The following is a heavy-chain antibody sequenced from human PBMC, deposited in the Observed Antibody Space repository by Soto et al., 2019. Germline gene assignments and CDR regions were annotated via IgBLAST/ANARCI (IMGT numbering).Heavy chain of an antibody. CDR1: GESISSSSYY. CDR2: IYYSGRT. D-gene: IGHD2-21*02. J-gene: IGHJ4*02. Sequence: SETLSLTCIVSGESISSSSYYWGWIRQPPGTGLEWIGSIYYSGRTYYNPSFKSRVTISIDTSKNQFSLKLSSVIATDTAVYYCARQRTTVVTQAYFDHWGQGALVTVSS. V-gene: IGHV4-39*01. CDR3: ARQRTTVVTQAYFDH.